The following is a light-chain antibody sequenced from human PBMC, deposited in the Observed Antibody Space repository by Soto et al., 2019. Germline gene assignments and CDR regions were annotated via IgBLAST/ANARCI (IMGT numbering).Light chain of an antibody. CDR1: SGHSSYI. Sequence: QLVLTQSSSASASLGSSVKLTCTLSSGHSSYIIAWHQQQPGKAPRYLMKLEGSGSYNKGSGVPDRFSGSSSGADRYLTISNLQFEDEADYYCETWDSSTHPYVVFGGGTKLTVL. CDR3: ETWDSSTHPYVV. V-gene: IGLV4-60*02. CDR2: LEGSGSY. J-gene: IGLJ2*01.